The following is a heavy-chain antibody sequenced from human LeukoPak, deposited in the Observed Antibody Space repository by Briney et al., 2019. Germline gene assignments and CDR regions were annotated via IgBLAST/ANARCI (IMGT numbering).Heavy chain of an antibody. Sequence: GGSLRLSCVASGFTFSSHGMNWVRQAPGKGLEWVSGITSGTRTYYADSVKGRFAISRDNSKNTMYLQMNSLRAEDTAVYYCARRTINSSGWYYISTPPYYYYMDVWGKGTTVTVSS. V-gene: IGHV3-23*01. CDR2: ITSGTRT. J-gene: IGHJ6*03. CDR3: ARRTINSSGWYYISTPPYYYYMDV. D-gene: IGHD6-19*01. CDR1: GFTFSSHG.